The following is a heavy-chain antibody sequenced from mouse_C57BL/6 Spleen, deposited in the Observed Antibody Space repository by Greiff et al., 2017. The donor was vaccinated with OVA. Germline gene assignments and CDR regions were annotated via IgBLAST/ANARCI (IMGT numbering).Heavy chain of an antibody. CDR1: GYTFTSYW. J-gene: IGHJ4*01. CDR2: IDPSDSYT. CDR3: ARGNYGSSDYYAMDY. D-gene: IGHD1-1*01. V-gene: IGHV1-69*01. Sequence: QVQLQQPGAELVMPGASVKLSCKASGYTFTSYWMHWVKPRPGQVLAWIGEIDPSDSYTNYNQKFKGKSTLTVDKSSSTAYMQLSSLTSEDSAVYYCARGNYGSSDYYAMDYWGQGTSVTVSS.